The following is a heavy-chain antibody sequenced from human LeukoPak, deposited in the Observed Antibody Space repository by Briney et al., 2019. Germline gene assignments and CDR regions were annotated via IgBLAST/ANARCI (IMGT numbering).Heavy chain of an antibody. V-gene: IGHV4-4*07. Sequence: SETLSLTCTVSGGSISSYYWSWVRQPAGKGLEWIGRIYTSGSTNYNPSLKSRVTISVDTSKNQFSLKLSSVTAADTAVYYCARDQSIAAAGYYYYGMDVWGQGTTVTVSS. J-gene: IGHJ6*02. CDR2: IYTSGST. D-gene: IGHD6-13*01. CDR3: ARDQSIAAAGYYYYGMDV. CDR1: GGSISSYY.